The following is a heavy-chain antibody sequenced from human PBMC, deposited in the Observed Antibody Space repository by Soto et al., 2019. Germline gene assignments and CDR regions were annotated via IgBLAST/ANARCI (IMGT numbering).Heavy chain of an antibody. CDR2: ISAYNGNT. D-gene: IGHD6-6*01. Sequence: ASVKVSCKASGYTFTSYGISWVRQAPGQGLEWMGWISAYNGNTNYAQKLQGRVTMTTDTSTSTAYMELRSLRSDDTAVYYCARDRVRKLAEHGMDVWGQGTTVTVSS. CDR3: ARDRVRKLAEHGMDV. J-gene: IGHJ6*02. V-gene: IGHV1-18*04. CDR1: GYTFTSYG.